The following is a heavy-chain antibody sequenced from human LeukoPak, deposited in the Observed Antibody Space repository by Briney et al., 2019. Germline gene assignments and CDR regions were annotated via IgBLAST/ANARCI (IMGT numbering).Heavy chain of an antibody. CDR1: GFTFSSYA. J-gene: IGHJ5*02. V-gene: IGHV3-23*01. D-gene: IGHD3-9*01. CDR2: ISGSGGST. CDR3: AKDANGLRFFDWSYNWFDP. Sequence: GGSLRLSCAASGFTFSSYAMSWVRQAPGKGLEWVSAISGSGGSTYYADSVKGRFTISRDNSKNTLYLQMNSLRAEDTAVYYCAKDANGLRFFDWSYNWFDPWGQGTMVTVSS.